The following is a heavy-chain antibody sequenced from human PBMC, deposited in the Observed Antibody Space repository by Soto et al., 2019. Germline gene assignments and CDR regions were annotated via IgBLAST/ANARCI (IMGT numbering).Heavy chain of an antibody. J-gene: IGHJ4*02. CDR1: GGSISSYY. CDR3: ARSPSAYLDY. CDR2: IYYSGST. D-gene: IGHD3-16*01. V-gene: IGHV4-59*01. Sequence: SETLSLTCTVSGGSISSYYWSWIRQPPGKGLEWIGYIYYSGSTNYNPSLKSRVTISVDTSKNQFSLKLSSVTAADTAVYYCARSPSAYLDYWGQGTLVTVSS.